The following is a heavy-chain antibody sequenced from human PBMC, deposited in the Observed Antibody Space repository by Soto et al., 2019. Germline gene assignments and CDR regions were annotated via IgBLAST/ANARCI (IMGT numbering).Heavy chain of an antibody. CDR3: ARGPTPITVTTYYFDY. D-gene: IGHD4-17*01. J-gene: IGHJ4*02. CDR2: INHSGST. CDR1: GGSFSGYY. Sequence: SETLSLTCAVYGGSFSGYYWSWIRQPPGKGLEWIGEINHSGSTNYNPSLKSRVTISVDTSKNQFSLKLSSVTAADTAVYYCARGPTPITVTTYYFDYWGQGTLVTVSS. V-gene: IGHV4-34*01.